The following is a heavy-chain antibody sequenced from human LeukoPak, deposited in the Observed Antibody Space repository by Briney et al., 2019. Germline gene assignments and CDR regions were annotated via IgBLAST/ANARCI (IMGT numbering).Heavy chain of an antibody. V-gene: IGHV3-48*04. Sequence: GGSLRLSCAASGFTFSLYSMNWVRQAPGKGLQWLSYISSDTATIYYADSVKGRFTISRDNAKNTLYLQMNSLRAEDTAVYYCARDGYNSDFGDCWGQGTLVTVSS. D-gene: IGHD5-24*01. J-gene: IGHJ4*02. CDR1: GFTFSLYS. CDR2: ISSDTATI. CDR3: ARDGYNSDFGDC.